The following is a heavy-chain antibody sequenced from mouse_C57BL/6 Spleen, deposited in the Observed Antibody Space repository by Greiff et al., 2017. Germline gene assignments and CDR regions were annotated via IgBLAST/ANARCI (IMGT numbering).Heavy chain of an antibody. J-gene: IGHJ4*01. D-gene: IGHD1-1*01. V-gene: IGHV1-22*01. CDR1: GYTFTDYN. Sequence: EVQLQQSGPELVKPGASVKMSCKASGYTFTDYNMHWVKQSHGKSLEWIGYINPNNGGTSYNQKFKGKATLTVNKSSSTAYMELRSLTSEDSAVYYCARSCCITTVVGDAMDYWGQGTSVTVSS. CDR3: ARSCCITTVVGDAMDY. CDR2: INPNNGGT.